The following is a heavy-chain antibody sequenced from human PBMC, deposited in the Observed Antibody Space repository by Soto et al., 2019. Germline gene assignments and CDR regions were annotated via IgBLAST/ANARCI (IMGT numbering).Heavy chain of an antibody. CDR2: ISYDGSNK. J-gene: IGHJ1*01. Sequence: QVQLVESGGGVVQPGRYLRLSCAASGFTFSSYAMHWVRQAPGKGLEWVAVISYDGSNKYYADSVKGRFTISRDNSKNTLDLQMNSLRAEDTAVYYCARDYRPAYSSSWSKGEYFQHWGQCTLVTVSS. CDR3: ARDYRPAYSSSWSKGEYFQH. CDR1: GFTFSSYA. D-gene: IGHD6-13*01. V-gene: IGHV3-30-3*01.